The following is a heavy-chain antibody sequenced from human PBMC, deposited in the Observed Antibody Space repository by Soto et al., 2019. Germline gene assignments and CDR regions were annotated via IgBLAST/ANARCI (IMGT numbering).Heavy chain of an antibody. J-gene: IGHJ5*02. Sequence: PSETLSLTCTVSGGSISSYYWSWIRQPPGKGLEWIGYIYYSGSTNYNPSLKSRVTISVDTSKNQFSLKLSSVTAADKAVYYCARAWAGSWFDPWGQGTLVTVSS. CDR1: GGSISSYY. D-gene: IGHD1-26*01. V-gene: IGHV4-59*01. CDR3: ARAWAGSWFDP. CDR2: IYYSGST.